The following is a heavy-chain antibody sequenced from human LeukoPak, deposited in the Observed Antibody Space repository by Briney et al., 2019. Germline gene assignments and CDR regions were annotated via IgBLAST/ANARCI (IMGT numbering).Heavy chain of an antibody. CDR3: ARDYQLGRAWFDP. D-gene: IGHD5-24*01. Sequence: GGSLRLSCAASRFTFSSHSMSWVRQAPGKGLEWVSSISSGSGYIYYADSVKGRFTISRDNAKNSLYLQMNSLRAEDTAVYYCARDYQLGRAWFDPWGQGTLVTVSS. CDR1: RFTFSSHS. J-gene: IGHJ5*02. V-gene: IGHV3-21*01. CDR2: ISSGSGYI.